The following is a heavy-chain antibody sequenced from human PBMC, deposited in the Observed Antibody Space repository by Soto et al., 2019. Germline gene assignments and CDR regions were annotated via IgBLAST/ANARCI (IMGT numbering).Heavy chain of an antibody. CDR3: AAWAEGATEVH. CDR1: GFSFSVYG. J-gene: IGHJ4*02. D-gene: IGHD2-15*01. CDR2: IWYDASKQ. Sequence: GGSLRLSCGTSGFSFSVYGMHWVRQAPGKGLEWVAVIWYDASKQFYAASVEGRFTISRDNSKAILYLQMNSLSAEDTAVYYCAAWAEGATEVHWGQGTLVTVSS. V-gene: IGHV3-33*01.